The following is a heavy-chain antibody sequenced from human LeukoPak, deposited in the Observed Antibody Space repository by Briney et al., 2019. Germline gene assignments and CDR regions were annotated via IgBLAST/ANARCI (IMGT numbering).Heavy chain of an antibody. D-gene: IGHD2-15*01. Sequence: VGSLRFSCAASGFTVSSNYMSWVRQAPGKGLEWVSVIYSGGSTYYADSVKGRFTISRDNSKNTLYLQMNSLRAEDTAVYYCAREMWGVAAFDIWGQGTMVTVSS. V-gene: IGHV3-66*01. J-gene: IGHJ3*02. CDR2: IYSGGST. CDR3: AREMWGVAAFDI. CDR1: GFTVSSNY.